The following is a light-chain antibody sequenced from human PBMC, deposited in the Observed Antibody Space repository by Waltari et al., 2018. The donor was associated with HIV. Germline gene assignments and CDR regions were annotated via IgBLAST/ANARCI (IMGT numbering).Light chain of an antibody. J-gene: IGKJ4*01. V-gene: IGKV4-1*01. CDR3: QQYYTLRST. CDR1: RTVLYNRNY. Sequence: DIVMTQSPDSLAVSLGARATVTCTSSRTVLYNRNYLAWYQQKPGQAPKVLIYWASTRAFGVPDRFSGSGSGTDCSLTISRVQADDVAIYYCQQYYTLRSTFGGGTKIEI. CDR2: WAS.